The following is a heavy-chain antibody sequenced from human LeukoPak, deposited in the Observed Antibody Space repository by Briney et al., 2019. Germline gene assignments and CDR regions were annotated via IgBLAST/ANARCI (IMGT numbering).Heavy chain of an antibody. V-gene: IGHV3-72*01. D-gene: IGHD5-24*01. CDR1: VFTFSDHY. Sequence: GGSLRLSCAASVFTFSDHYMDWVRQAPGKGLEWVARIRDKGNSYTTEYAASVKGRFTISRDDSKNSLYLQMNSLKTEDTAVYFCSRGRRANDYNPPFDYWGQGTLVTVSS. CDR3: SRGRRANDYNPPFDY. CDR2: IRDKGNSYTT. J-gene: IGHJ4*02.